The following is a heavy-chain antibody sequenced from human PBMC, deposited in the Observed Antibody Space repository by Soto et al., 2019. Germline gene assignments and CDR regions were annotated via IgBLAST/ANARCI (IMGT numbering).Heavy chain of an antibody. V-gene: IGHV1-3*01. D-gene: IGHD6-13*01. CDR2: INAGNGNT. J-gene: IGHJ4*02. CDR1: GYTFTSYA. Sequence: GASVKVSCKASGYTFTSYAMHWVRQAPGQRLEWMGWINAGNGNTKYSQKFQGRVTITRDTSASTAYMELSSPRSEDTAVYYCARTGMRQLVLWLGYWGQGTLVTVSS. CDR3: ARTGMRQLVLWLGY.